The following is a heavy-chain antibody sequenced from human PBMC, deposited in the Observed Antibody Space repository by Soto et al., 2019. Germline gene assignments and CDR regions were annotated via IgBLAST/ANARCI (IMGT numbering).Heavy chain of an antibody. Sequence: SETLSLTCAVSGGSISSSNWWSWVRQPPGKGLEWIGEIYHSGSTNYNPSLKSRVTISVDKSKNQFSLKLSSVTAADTAVYYCARLWYYYDSSGFDYWGQGTLVTVSS. CDR3: ARLWYYYDSSGFDY. J-gene: IGHJ4*02. CDR2: IYHSGST. D-gene: IGHD3-22*01. CDR1: GGSISSSNW. V-gene: IGHV4-4*02.